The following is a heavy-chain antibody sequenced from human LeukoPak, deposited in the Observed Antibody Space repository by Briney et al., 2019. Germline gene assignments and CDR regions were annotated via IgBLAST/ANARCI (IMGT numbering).Heavy chain of an antibody. V-gene: IGHV4-34*01. CDR3: ARGGYYDKPFDY. CDR2: INHSGST. J-gene: IGHJ4*02. CDR1: GGSFSSYY. D-gene: IGHD3-9*01. Sequence: SETLSLTCAVYGGSFSSYYWSWIRQPPGKGLEWIGEINHSGSTNYNPSLKSRVTISVDTSKNQFSLKLSSVTAADTAVYYCARGGYYDKPFDYWGQGTLVTVSS.